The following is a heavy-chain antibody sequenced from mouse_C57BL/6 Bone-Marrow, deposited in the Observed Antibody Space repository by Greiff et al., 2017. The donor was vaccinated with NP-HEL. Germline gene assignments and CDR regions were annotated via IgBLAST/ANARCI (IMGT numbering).Heavy chain of an antibody. D-gene: IGHD2-4*01. V-gene: IGHV1-64*01. CDR1: GYTFTSYW. Sequence: QVQLQQPGAELVKPGASVKLSCKASGYTFTSYWMHWVKQRPGQGLEWIGMIHPNSGSTNYNEKFKSKATLTVDKSSSTAYMQLSSLTSEDSAVYYCARGYDYDVGGLFAYWGQGTLVTVSA. CDR3: ARGYDYDVGGLFAY. CDR2: IHPNSGST. J-gene: IGHJ3*01.